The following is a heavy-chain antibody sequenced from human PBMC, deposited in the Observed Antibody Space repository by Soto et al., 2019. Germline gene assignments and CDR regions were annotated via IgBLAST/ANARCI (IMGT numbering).Heavy chain of an antibody. Sequence: QVQLVQSGAEVKKPGASVKVSCKASRYTFTSNGISWVRQAPGQGLEGMGWINTYNGDTDFVQKLQGRVTMTTDTSTSTAYMELRSLTSDDTAMYYCARDRDGYNRAFDYWGQGTLVTVSS. V-gene: IGHV1-18*01. D-gene: IGHD5-12*01. J-gene: IGHJ4*02. CDR3: ARDRDGYNRAFDY. CDR2: INTYNGDT. CDR1: RYTFTSNG.